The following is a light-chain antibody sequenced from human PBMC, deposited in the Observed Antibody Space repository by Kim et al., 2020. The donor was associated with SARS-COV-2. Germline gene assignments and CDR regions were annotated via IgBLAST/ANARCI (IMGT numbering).Light chain of an antibody. J-gene: IGLJ3*02. V-gene: IGLV2-14*03. CDR3: SSYISSTARV. Sequence: QSALTQPASVSGSPGQSITISCTGTSSDFGGYNYVSWYQQHPGKAPKLLIFDVTNRPSGVSSRFSGSKYDNTASLTISGLQAEDEAIYYCSSYISSTARVFGGGTKVTVL. CDR2: DVT. CDR1: SSDFGGYNY.